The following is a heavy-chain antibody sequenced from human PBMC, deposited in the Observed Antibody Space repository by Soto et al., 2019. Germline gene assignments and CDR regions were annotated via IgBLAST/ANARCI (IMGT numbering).Heavy chain of an antibody. CDR2: INPATGAA. CDR3: ARGGGVGVAGSAAFDM. Sequence: QLHLVQSGAVVKKPGASVTVSCSASGYPVTAYYMHWVRQAPGRGLEWMGGINPATGAAKYTQTFKGRATLTRDTSTSTVFMGLSGLTSEDPAVFYWARGGGVGVAGSAAFDMWGQGTLVTVSS. J-gene: IGHJ3*02. CDR1: GYPVTAYY. D-gene: IGHD3-3*01. V-gene: IGHV1-2*02.